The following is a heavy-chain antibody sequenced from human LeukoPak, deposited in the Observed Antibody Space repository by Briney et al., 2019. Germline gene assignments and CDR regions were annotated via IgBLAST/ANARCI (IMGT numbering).Heavy chain of an antibody. CDR1: GGSISSYY. CDR3: ASGDYGAGSPVMRY. J-gene: IGHJ4*01. D-gene: IGHD3-10*01. Sequence: SETLSLTCTVSGGSISSYYWSWIRQPAGKGLEWIGRIYTSGSTNYNPSLKSRVTMSVDTSKNQFSLKLSSVTAADTAVYYCASGDYGAGSPVMRYWGHGTLVIVSS. V-gene: IGHV4-4*07. CDR2: IYTSGST.